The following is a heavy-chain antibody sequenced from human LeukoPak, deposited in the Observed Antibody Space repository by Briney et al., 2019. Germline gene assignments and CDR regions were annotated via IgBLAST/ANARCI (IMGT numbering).Heavy chain of an antibody. CDR1: GYTFTSYA. Sequence: ASVKVSCKASGYTFTSYAISWVRQAPGQGLEWMGWISAYNGNTNYAQKLQGRVTMTTDTSTSTAYMELRSLRSDDTAMYYCAHGSCSSTTCLPRYWGLGTLVTVSS. D-gene: IGHD2-2*03. CDR2: ISAYNGNT. J-gene: IGHJ4*02. CDR3: AHGSCSSTTCLPRY. V-gene: IGHV1-18*01.